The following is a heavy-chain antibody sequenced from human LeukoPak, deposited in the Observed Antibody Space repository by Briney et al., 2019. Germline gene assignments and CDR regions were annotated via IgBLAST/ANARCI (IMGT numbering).Heavy chain of an antibody. J-gene: IGHJ4*02. CDR2: FDPEDGET. CDR3: ATDGHYDSSGYYYHLY. D-gene: IGHD3-22*01. V-gene: IGHV1-24*01. Sequence: ASVKVSCKVSGYTLTELSMHWVRQAPGKGLEWMGGFDPEDGETIYAQKFQGRVTMTEDTPTDTAYMELSSLRSEDTAVYYCATDGHYDSSGYYYHLYWGQGTLVTVSS. CDR1: GYTLTELS.